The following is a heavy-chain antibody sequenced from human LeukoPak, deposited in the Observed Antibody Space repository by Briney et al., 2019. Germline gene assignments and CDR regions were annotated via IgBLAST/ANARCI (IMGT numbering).Heavy chain of an antibody. CDR3: AKSSDGSTSFDQ. CDR2: ISDSGGTT. CDR1: GFTFSSYS. D-gene: IGHD2-2*01. V-gene: IGHV3-23*01. Sequence: AGGSLRLSCAASGFTFSSYSMNWVRQAPGKGLEWVSGISDSGGTTYYVDSVKGRFTISRDNSKNTLYLQINSLRAEDMALYYCAKSSDGSTSFDQWGQETLVTVSS. J-gene: IGHJ4*02.